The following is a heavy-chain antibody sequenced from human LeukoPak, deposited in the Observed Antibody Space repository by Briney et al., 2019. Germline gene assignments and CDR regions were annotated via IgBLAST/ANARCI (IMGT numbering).Heavy chain of an antibody. CDR1: GFTFNSYW. J-gene: IGHJ4*02. CDR3: ALMGVAFDY. Sequence: GGSLRLSCAASGFTFNSYWMSWVRQAPGKGLGWVANIKQDGSEKYYVDSVKGRFTISRDNAKNSLYLQMNSLRAEDTAVYYCALMGVAFDYWGQGTLVTVSS. CDR2: IKQDGSEK. V-gene: IGHV3-7*01. D-gene: IGHD3-16*01.